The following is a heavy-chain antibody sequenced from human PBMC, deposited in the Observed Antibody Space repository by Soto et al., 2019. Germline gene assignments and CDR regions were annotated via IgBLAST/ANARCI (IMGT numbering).Heavy chain of an antibody. CDR1: GFTFSSYA. D-gene: IGHD2-8*02. V-gene: IGHV3-23*01. Sequence: GGSLRLSCAASGFTFSSYAMSWVRRAPGKGLEWVSAISGSGGSTYYADSVKGRFTISRDNSKNTLYLQMNSLRAEDTAVYYCAKDFSGTPRGGVYYFDYWGRGTLVTVSS. CDR2: ISGSGGST. CDR3: AKDFSGTPRGGVYYFDY. J-gene: IGHJ4*02.